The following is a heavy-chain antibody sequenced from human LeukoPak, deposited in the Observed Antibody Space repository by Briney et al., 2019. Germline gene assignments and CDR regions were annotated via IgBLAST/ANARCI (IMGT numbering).Heavy chain of an antibody. CDR1: GGSFSGYY. V-gene: IGHV4-34*01. CDR2: INHSGST. CDR3: ARGGSGNWNAPFDY. D-gene: IGHD1-1*01. Sequence: PSETLTLTCAVYGGSFSGYYWSWIRQPPGKGLEWIGEINHSGSTNYNPSLKSRVTISVDTSKNQFSLKLSSVTAADTAVYYCARGGSGNWNAPFDYWGQGTLVTVSS. J-gene: IGHJ4*02.